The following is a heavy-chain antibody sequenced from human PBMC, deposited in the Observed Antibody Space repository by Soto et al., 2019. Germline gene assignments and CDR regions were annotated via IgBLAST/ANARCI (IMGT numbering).Heavy chain of an antibody. Sequence: GESLKISCKGSGYSFTSYWIGWVRQMPGKGLEWMGIIYPGDSDTRYSPSFQGQVTISADKSISTAYLQWSSLKASDTAMYYCAREPLVRHYCYGMDVWGQGTTVTVSS. V-gene: IGHV5-51*01. CDR3: AREPLVRHYCYGMDV. D-gene: IGHD6-6*01. CDR1: GYSFTSYW. J-gene: IGHJ6*02. CDR2: IYPGDSDT.